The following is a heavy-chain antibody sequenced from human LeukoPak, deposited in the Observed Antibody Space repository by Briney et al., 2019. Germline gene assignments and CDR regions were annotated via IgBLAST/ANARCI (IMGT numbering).Heavy chain of an antibody. CDR3: ARRYYGSATYRLPYDY. J-gene: IGHJ4*02. CDR1: GFTFSDYY. CDR2: IGASGSTI. Sequence: GGSLRLSCAASGFTFSDYYMSWISQAPGKGLEWVSYIGASGSTIYYADSVQGRFTISRDNAENSLYLQMSSLRAEDTAVYYCARRYYGSATYRLPYDYWGQGTLVTVSS. D-gene: IGHD3-22*01. V-gene: IGHV3-11*04.